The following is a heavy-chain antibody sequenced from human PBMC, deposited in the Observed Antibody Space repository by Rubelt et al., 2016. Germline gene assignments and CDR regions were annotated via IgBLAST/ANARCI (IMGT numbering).Heavy chain of an antibody. J-gene: IGHJ4*02. CDR3: ARPTTAGVLY. Sequence: QLQLQESGPGLVKPSETLSLTCTVSGGSISSSSYYWGWIRQPPGKGLEWIGSIYYSGSTYYNPSLKSRVTISVDTSKNQFSLKLSSVTDVDTAVYYCARPTTAGVLYWGQGTLVTVSS. V-gene: IGHV4-39*01. D-gene: IGHD3-10*01. CDR2: IYYSGST. CDR1: GGSISSSSYY.